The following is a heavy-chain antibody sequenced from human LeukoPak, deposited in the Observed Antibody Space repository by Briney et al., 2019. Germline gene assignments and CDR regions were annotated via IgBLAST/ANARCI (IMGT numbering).Heavy chain of an antibody. CDR1: GYSFTSYW. CDR2: TYPGDSDT. D-gene: IGHD6-13*01. CDR3: ARRGIAAAGIGLNYFDY. J-gene: IGHJ4*02. Sequence: GESLKISRKGSGYSFTSYWIGWVRQMPGKGLEWMGITYPGDSDTRYSPSFQGQVTISADKSISTAYLQWSSLKASDTAMYYCARRGIAAAGIGLNYFDYWGQGTLVTVSS. V-gene: IGHV5-51*01.